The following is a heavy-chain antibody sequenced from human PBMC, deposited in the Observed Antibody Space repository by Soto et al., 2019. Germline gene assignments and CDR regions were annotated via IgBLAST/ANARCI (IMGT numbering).Heavy chain of an antibody. CDR1: GFTVSSNY. D-gene: IGHD5-12*01. V-gene: IGHV3-53*04. Sequence: PGGSLRLSCAASGFTVSSNYITWVRQIPGKGLEWVSLIYISGDTYYADSVKGRFTISRHDTENTVSLQMNSLRAEDTAVYYCARWGGYGYAMDVWGQGTTVTVSS. CDR3: ARWGGYGYAMDV. CDR2: IYISGDT. J-gene: IGHJ6*02.